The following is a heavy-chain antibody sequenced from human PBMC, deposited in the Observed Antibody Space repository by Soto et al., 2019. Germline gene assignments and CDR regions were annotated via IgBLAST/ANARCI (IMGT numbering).Heavy chain of an antibody. V-gene: IGHV1-69*01. Sequence: PSVKVSCKASGGTFSSYAISWVRQAPGQGLEWMGGIIPIFGTANYAQKFQGRVTITADESTSTAYMELSSLRSEDTAVYYCARVSDYVWGSYRYYYYYGMDVWGQGTTVTVSS. CDR2: IIPIFGTA. J-gene: IGHJ6*02. CDR1: GGTFSSYA. CDR3: ARVSDYVWGSYRYYYYYGMDV. D-gene: IGHD3-16*02.